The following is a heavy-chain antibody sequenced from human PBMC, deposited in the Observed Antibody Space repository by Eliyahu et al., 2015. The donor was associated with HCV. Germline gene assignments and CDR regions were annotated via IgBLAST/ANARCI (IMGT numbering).Heavy chain of an antibody. Sequence: QVQLVQSGAEVKKPGSSVKVSCKASGGTFSSYAISWVRQAPGQGLEWVGGVLPIFGTANYAQKFQGRVTITADKSTSTAYMELSSLRSEDTAVYYCAREEEYYGSGSYRWFDPWGQGTLVTVSS. CDR1: GGTFSSYA. D-gene: IGHD3-10*01. CDR3: AREEEYYGSGSYRWFDP. J-gene: IGHJ5*02. V-gene: IGHV1-69*06. CDR2: VLPIFGTA.